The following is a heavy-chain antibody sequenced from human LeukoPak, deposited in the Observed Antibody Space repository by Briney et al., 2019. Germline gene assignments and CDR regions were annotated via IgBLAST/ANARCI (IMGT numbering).Heavy chain of an antibody. CDR3: AKDTRKDILTGYYIGIDY. V-gene: IGHV3-23*01. CDR2: ISGSGDTT. Sequence: GGSLRLSCAASGFTFSSYAMSWVRQAPGKGLEWVSAISGSGDTTYYTDSVKGRFTISRDNSKNTLYLQMNSLRAEDTAVYYCAKDTRKDILTGYYIGIDYWGQGTLVTVSS. CDR1: GFTFSSYA. D-gene: IGHD3-9*01. J-gene: IGHJ4*02.